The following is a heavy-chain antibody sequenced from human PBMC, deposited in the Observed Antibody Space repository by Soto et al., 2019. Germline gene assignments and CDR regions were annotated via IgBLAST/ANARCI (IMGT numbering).Heavy chain of an antibody. CDR2: IYYSGNT. Sequence: LSLTCTVSGGSIVTSSYYWGWIRQPPGKGLEWLGHIYYSGNTYYHPSLKSRVTISVDTSRNQFSLRLSSVTAADTAVYYCARLPQEYNYYGMDVWGQGTTVTVSS. D-gene: IGHD1-1*01. V-gene: IGHV4-39*01. CDR1: GGSIVTSSYY. CDR3: ARLPQEYNYYGMDV. J-gene: IGHJ6*02.